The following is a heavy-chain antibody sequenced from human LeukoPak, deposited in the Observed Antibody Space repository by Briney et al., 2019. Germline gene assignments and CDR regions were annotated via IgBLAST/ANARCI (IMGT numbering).Heavy chain of an antibody. V-gene: IGHV4-39*01. J-gene: IGHJ5*02. CDR3: ARGLGRYSSPRDYLGNWFDP. D-gene: IGHD6-13*01. Sequence: SETLSLTCTVSGGSISSSSYYWGWIRQPPGKGLEWNVSIYYSGSTYYNPSLKSRVTISVDTSKNQFSLKLSSVTAADTAVYYCARGLGRYSSPRDYLGNWFDPWGQGTLVTVSS. CDR2: IYYSGST. CDR1: GGSISSSSYY.